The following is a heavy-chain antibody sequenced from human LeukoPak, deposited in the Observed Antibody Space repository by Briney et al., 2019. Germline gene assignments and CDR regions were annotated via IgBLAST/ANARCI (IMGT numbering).Heavy chain of an antibody. D-gene: IGHD3-10*01. CDR1: GGSISSGGYY. Sequence: PSETLSLTCTVSGGSISSGGYYWSWIRQPPGKGLEWIGYIYYSGSTYYNPSLKSRVTISVDTSKNQFSLKLSSVTAADTAVYYCARGQGTYYFDYWGQGTLVTVSS. CDR3: ARGQGTYYFDY. V-gene: IGHV4-31*03. CDR2: IYYSGST. J-gene: IGHJ4*02.